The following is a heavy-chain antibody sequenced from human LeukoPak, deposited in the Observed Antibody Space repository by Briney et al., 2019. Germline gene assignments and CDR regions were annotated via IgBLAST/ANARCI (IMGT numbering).Heavy chain of an antibody. CDR3: ARRGRVEYSSSSCAFDI. Sequence: SETLSLTCTVSGGSISSSSYYWGWIRQPPGKGLEWIGSIYYSGSTYYNPSLKSRVTISVDTSKNQFSLKLSSVTAADTAVYYCARRGRVEYSSSSCAFDIWGQGTMVTVSS. D-gene: IGHD6-6*01. CDR1: GGSISSSSYY. J-gene: IGHJ3*02. V-gene: IGHV4-39*01. CDR2: IYYSGST.